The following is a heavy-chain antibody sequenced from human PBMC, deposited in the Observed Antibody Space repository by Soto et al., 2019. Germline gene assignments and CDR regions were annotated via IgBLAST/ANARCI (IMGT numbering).Heavy chain of an antibody. V-gene: IGHV3-30*18. D-gene: IGHD6-13*01. CDR2: ISHHGTTV. J-gene: IGHJ4*02. CDR1: GFTFSLYG. Sequence: QVHLVESGGGVVQPGRSLRLSCATSGFTFSLYGMHWVRQAPGKGLEWVAVISHHGTTVYYVDSVKGRFTVSRDNSKNTLYLQMDSLRAEDTAVYYCAKDRGIAANNDADFWGQGTLVTVSS. CDR3: AKDRGIAANNDADF.